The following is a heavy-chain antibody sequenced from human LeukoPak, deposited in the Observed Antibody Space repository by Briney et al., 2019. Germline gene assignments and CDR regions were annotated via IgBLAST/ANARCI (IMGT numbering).Heavy chain of an antibody. CDR3: ARGRPGPAGAGTYDF. CDR2: MNPNSGKT. CDR1: GYTFTSYD. V-gene: IGHV1-8*02. J-gene: IGHJ4*02. D-gene: IGHD6-13*01. Sequence: EASVKVSCKASGYTFTSYDINWVRQATGQGLEWMGWMNPNSGKTGSAQKFQGRLTMTKNTSTSTAYMEVTGLRFEDTAIYYCARGRPGPAGAGTYDFWGQGTLITVSS.